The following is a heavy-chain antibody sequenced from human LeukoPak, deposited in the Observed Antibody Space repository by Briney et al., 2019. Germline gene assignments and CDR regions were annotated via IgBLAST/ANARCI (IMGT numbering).Heavy chain of an antibody. D-gene: IGHD5-18*01. Sequence: SETLSLTCAVYGGSFSGYYWSWIRQPPGKGLEWIGEINHSGSTNYNPSLKSRVTISVDTSKNQFSLKLSSVTAADTAVYYCARVAAMAIDYWGQGTLVTVSS. CDR3: ARVAAMAIDY. CDR1: GGSFSGYY. CDR2: INHSGST. J-gene: IGHJ4*02. V-gene: IGHV4-34*01.